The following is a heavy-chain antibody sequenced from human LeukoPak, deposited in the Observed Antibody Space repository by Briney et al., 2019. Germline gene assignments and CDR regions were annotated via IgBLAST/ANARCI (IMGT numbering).Heavy chain of an antibody. CDR3: ARDGRQWANWFDP. CDR1: GFTFSSYS. V-gene: IGHV3-21*01. J-gene: IGHJ5*02. Sequence: GGSLRLSCAASGFTFSSYSMNWVRQAPGKGLEWVSSISSSSSHIYYADSVKGRFTISRDNAKNSLYLQMNSLRAEDTAVYYCARDGRQWANWFDPWGQGTLVTVSS. CDR2: ISSSSSHI. D-gene: IGHD6-19*01.